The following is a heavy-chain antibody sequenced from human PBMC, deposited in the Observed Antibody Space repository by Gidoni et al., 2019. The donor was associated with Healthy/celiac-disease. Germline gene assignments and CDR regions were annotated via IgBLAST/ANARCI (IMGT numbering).Heavy chain of an antibody. CDR3: ARARRGGWAIDD. CDR2: VYYGGNT. Sequence: QVQLQESGPGLVKPSETLSRTCTVSGGSISSYYWCWIRQPPGKGLEWIGYVYYGGNTNYNPSLKTRVTMSVDTSKNQFSLKLSSVTAADTAVYYCARARRGGWAIDDWGQGTPVTVSS. J-gene: IGHJ4*02. D-gene: IGHD6-19*01. V-gene: IGHV4-59*01. CDR1: GGSISSYY.